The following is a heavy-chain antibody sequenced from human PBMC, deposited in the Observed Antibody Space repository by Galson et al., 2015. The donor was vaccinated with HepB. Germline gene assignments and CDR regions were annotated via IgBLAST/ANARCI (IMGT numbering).Heavy chain of an antibody. D-gene: IGHD3-10*01. Sequence: CAISGDSVSSNSAAWNWIRQSPSRGLEWLGKTYYRSKWYNDYAVSVGRRITINPDTSKNQFSLHLNSVTPEDTAVYYCASMVRGGHDAFDIWGQGTLVTVSS. CDR2: TYYRSKWYN. J-gene: IGHJ3*02. CDR1: GDSVSSNSAA. V-gene: IGHV6-1*01. CDR3: ASMVRGGHDAFDI.